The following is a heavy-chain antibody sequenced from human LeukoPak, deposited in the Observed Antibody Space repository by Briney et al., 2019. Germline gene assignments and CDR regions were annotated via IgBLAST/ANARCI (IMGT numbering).Heavy chain of an antibody. V-gene: IGHV1-46*01. D-gene: IGHD3-16*01. CDR2: ITPSGGST. CDR3: AREEAGGTFDY. CDR1: GYTFTSYY. J-gene: IGHJ4*02. Sequence: ASVKVSCKASGYTFTSYYVHWVRQAPGQGLEWMGIITPSGGSTTYAQKFQGRVTMTRDTSTSTVYMELSSLRSEDTAVYYCAREEAGGTFDYWGQGTLVTVSS.